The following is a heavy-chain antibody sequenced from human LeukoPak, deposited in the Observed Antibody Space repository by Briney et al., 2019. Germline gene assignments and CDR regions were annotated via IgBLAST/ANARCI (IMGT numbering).Heavy chain of an antibody. CDR1: GFTFSSYW. CDR3: VRYIVVPTAIYAFDI. V-gene: IGHV3-74*01. J-gene: IGHJ3*02. CDR2: INSDGSST. D-gene: IGHD2-2*01. Sequence: GGSLRLSCAASGFTFSSYWMHWVRQAPGKGLVWVSRINSDGSSTSYADSVKGRFTISRDNAKNTLYLQMNSLRAEDTAVYYCVRYIVVPTAIYAFDIWGQGIMVTVSS.